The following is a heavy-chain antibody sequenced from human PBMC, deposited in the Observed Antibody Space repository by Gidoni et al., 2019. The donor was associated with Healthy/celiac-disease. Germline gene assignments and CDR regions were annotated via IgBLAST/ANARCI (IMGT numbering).Heavy chain of an antibody. V-gene: IGHV1-69*01. Sequence: GQGLEWMGGIIPIFGTANYAQKFQGRVTITADESTSTAYMELSSLRPEDTAVYYCARDLYGDYPDAFDIWGQGTMVTVSS. D-gene: IGHD4-17*01. J-gene: IGHJ3*02. CDR2: IIPIFGTA. CDR3: ARDLYGDYPDAFDI.